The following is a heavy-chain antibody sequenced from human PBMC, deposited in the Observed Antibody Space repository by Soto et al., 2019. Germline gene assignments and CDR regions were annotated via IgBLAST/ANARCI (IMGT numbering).Heavy chain of an antibody. CDR1: GFTFSSYW. V-gene: IGHV3-7*01. CDR2: IKQDGSEK. CDR3: ARAADIVVVVAATYAFDI. J-gene: IGHJ3*02. D-gene: IGHD2-15*01. Sequence: EVQLVESGGGLVQPGGSLRLSCAASGFTFSSYWMSWVRQAPGKGLEWVANIKQDGSEKYYVDSVKGRFTISRDNAKNSLYLQMNSLRAEDTAVYYCARAADIVVVVAATYAFDIWGQGTTVTVSS.